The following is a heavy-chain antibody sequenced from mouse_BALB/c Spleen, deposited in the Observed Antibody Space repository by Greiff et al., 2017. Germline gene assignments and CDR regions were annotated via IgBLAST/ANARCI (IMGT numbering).Heavy chain of an antibody. CDR2: ISYSGST. CDR3: ARSDHPPVLRLAWFAY. Sequence: VQLKESGPGLVKPSQSLSLTCTVTGYSITSDYAWHWIRQFPGNKLELMGYISYSGSTSYNPSLKSRISITRDTSKNQFFLQLNSVTTEDTATYYCARSDHPPVLRLAWFAYWGQGTLVTVSA. D-gene: IGHD1-2*01. J-gene: IGHJ3*01. CDR1: GYSITSDYA. V-gene: IGHV3-2*02.